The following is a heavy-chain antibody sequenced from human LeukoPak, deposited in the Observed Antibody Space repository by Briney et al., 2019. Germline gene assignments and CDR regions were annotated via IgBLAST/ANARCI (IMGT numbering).Heavy chain of an antibody. CDR3: ARVTMVRGNGAFDI. J-gene: IGHJ3*02. Sequence: SQTLSLTCAISGDSVSSNSAAWNWIRQSPSRGLEWMGRTYYRSKWYNDYAVSVKSRITINPDTSKNQFSLQLNSVTPEDTAVYYCARVTMVRGNGAFDIWGQGTMVTVSS. CDR1: GDSVSSNSAA. V-gene: IGHV6-1*01. D-gene: IGHD3-10*01. CDR2: TYYRSKWYN.